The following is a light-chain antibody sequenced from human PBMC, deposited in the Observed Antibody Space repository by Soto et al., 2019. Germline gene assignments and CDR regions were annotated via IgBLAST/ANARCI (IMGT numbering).Light chain of an antibody. Sequence: EIVLTQSPGTLSLSPGERATLSCRASRSFASSYLAWYQQRPGQAPRLLIYAASNRATGIPDRFSGSGSGTDFSLTINRLEAEDSAVYYCHQYGASPPYTFGQGTKVEIK. CDR2: AAS. CDR3: HQYGASPPYT. J-gene: IGKJ2*01. CDR1: RSFASSY. V-gene: IGKV3-20*01.